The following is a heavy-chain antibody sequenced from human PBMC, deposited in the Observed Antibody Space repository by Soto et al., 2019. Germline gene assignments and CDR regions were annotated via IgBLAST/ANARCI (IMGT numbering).Heavy chain of an antibody. CDR1: GFTFSSYA. V-gene: IGHV3-30-3*01. D-gene: IGHD3-3*01. Sequence: QVQLVESGGGVVQPGRSLRLSCAASGFTFSSYAMHWVRQAPGKGLEWVAVISYDGSNKYYADSVKGRFTISRDNSKNTLYLQMNSLRAEDTAVYYCARGGITIFGVVTTKYGMDVWGQGTTVNVSS. J-gene: IGHJ6*02. CDR3: ARGGITIFGVVTTKYGMDV. CDR2: ISYDGSNK.